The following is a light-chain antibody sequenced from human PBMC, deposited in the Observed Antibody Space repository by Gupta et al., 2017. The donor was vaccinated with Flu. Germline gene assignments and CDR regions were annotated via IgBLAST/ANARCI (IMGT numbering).Light chain of an antibody. CDR2: DAS. CDR1: QPVSGRY. V-gene: IGKV3D-20*01. J-gene: IGKJ4*01. CDR3: QQEGSSPIT. Sequence: EIVLSQSPATLSLSPGERATLSCGASQPVSGRYLAWYQQKPGRAPRLLIYDASCRANGIPDRFSGSGSGTEFTLTINSREPDDFAVYSCQQEGSSPITFGRGTMVEI.